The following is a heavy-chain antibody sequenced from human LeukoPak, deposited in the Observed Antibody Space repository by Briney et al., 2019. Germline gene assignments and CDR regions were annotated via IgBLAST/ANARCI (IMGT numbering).Heavy chain of an antibody. V-gene: IGHV4-34*01. CDR2: INHSGST. D-gene: IGHD4-17*01. CDR3: ARGEGGDYGWLRDFDY. Sequence: SETLSLTCAVYGGSFSGYYWSWIRQPPGKGLEWIGEINHSGSTNYNPSLKSRVTISVDTSKNQFSLKLSSVTAADTAVYYCARGEGGDYGWLRDFDYWGQGTLVTVSS. J-gene: IGHJ4*02. CDR1: GGSFSGYY.